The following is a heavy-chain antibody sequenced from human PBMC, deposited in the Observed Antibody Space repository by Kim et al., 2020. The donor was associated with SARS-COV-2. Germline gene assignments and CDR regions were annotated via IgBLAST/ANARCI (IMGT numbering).Heavy chain of an antibody. D-gene: IGHD3-10*01. CDR3: ARRGDFAAPYYYYYGLDV. V-gene: IGHV4-59*08. Sequence: SETLSLTCTVSGGSISSYYWSWIRQPPGKGLEWIGYIYYSGSTNYNPSLKSRVTISVDTSKNQFSLKLSSVTAADTAVYYCARRGDFAAPYYYYYGLDVWGQGTTVTVSS. J-gene: IGHJ6*02. CDR2: IYYSGST. CDR1: GGSISSYY.